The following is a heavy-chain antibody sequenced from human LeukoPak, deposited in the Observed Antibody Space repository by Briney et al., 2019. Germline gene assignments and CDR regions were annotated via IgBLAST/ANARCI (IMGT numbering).Heavy chain of an antibody. CDR2: INPNSGGT. CDR1: GGTFSSYA. CDR3: AMSSGHSSSWYYTGFDY. J-gene: IGHJ4*02. D-gene: IGHD6-13*01. Sequence: ASVKVSCKAAGGTFSSYAISWVRQAPGQGLEWMGWINPNSGGTNYAQKFQGRVTMTRDTSISTAYMELSRLRSDDTAVYYCAMSSGHSSSWYYTGFDYWGQGTLVTVSS. V-gene: IGHV1-2*02.